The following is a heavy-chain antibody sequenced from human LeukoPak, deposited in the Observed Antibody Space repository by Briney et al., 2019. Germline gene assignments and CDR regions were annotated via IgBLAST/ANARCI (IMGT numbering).Heavy chain of an antibody. Sequence: SETLSLTCAVYGGSFSGYYWSWIRQPPGKGLEWIGEINHSGSTNYNPSLKSRVTISVDTSKNQFSLKLTSVTAADTAVYYCGSRRTAMFGVIKGPIDYWGQGTLVTVSS. J-gene: IGHJ4*02. V-gene: IGHV4-34*01. CDR2: INHSGST. CDR3: GSRRTAMFGVIKGPIDY. CDR1: GGSFSGYY. D-gene: IGHD3-3*01.